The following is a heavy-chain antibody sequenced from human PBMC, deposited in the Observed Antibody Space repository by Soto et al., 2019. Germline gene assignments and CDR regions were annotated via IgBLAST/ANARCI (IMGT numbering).Heavy chain of an antibody. CDR1: GGSFSGYY. CDR2: INHSGST. J-gene: IGHJ4*02. CDR3: ARGYYDILPGYYPPDY. Sequence: SETLSLTCAVYGGSFSGYYWSWIRQPPGKGLEWIGEINHSGSTNYNPSLKSRVTISVDTSKNQFSLKLSSVTAADTAVYYCARGYYDILPGYYPPDYWGQGTLVTVSS. D-gene: IGHD3-9*01. V-gene: IGHV4-34*01.